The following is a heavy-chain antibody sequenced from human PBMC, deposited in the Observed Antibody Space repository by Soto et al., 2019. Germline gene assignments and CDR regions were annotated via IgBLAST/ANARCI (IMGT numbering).Heavy chain of an antibody. CDR2: IKSKTDGGTT. CDR1: GFTFSNAW. Sequence: GSLRLSCAASGFTFSNAWMSWVRQAPGKGLEWVGRIKSKTDGGTTDYAAPVKGRFTISRDDSKNTLYLQMNSLKTEDTAVYYCTTGPSRFLEWLLPSLVDYWGQGTLVTVSS. V-gene: IGHV3-15*01. J-gene: IGHJ4*02. CDR3: TTGPSRFLEWLLPSLVDY. D-gene: IGHD3-3*01.